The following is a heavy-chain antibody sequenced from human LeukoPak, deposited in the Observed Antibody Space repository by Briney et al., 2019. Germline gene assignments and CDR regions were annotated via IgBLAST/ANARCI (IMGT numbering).Heavy chain of an antibody. CDR2: IYTSGSS. Sequence: PSETLSLTCAVSGXSFSPDYWSWIPQPARQGLEWIGRIYTSGSSNYNPSLKSRATMSVDTSRNQISLKLTSVTAADTAVYYCARDRFSGSFSGFDYWGQGALVTVSS. CDR3: ARDRFSGSFSGFDY. V-gene: IGHV4-4*07. CDR1: GXSFSPDY. J-gene: IGHJ4*02. D-gene: IGHD1-26*01.